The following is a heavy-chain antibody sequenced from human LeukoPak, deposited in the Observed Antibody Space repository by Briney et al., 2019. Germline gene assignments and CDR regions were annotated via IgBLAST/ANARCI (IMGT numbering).Heavy chain of an antibody. J-gene: IGHJ4*02. CDR1: GYTFTSYG. D-gene: IGHD6-13*01. Sequence: ASVKVSCKASGYTFTSYGISWVRQAPGQGLEWMGWINPNSGGSNYAQKFQGRVTMTRDTSISTAYMELSRLRSDDTAVYYCARVRRIAATGLDYWGQGTLVTVSS. CDR3: ARVRRIAATGLDY. CDR2: INPNSGGS. V-gene: IGHV1-2*02.